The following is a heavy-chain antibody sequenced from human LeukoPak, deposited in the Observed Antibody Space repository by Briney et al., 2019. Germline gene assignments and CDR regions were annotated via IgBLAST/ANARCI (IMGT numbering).Heavy chain of an antibody. CDR3: AKDLGYTSGWSDY. CDR1: GFIFSNYA. CDR2: ISGSGGST. Sequence: GSLRLSCAASGFIFSNYAMSWVRQAPGKGLEWVSGISGSGGSTYYADSVKGRFTISRDNSKNTLYLQMNSLRAEDTVVYYCAKDLGYTSGWSDYWGQGTLVTVSS. V-gene: IGHV3-23*01. D-gene: IGHD6-19*01. J-gene: IGHJ4*02.